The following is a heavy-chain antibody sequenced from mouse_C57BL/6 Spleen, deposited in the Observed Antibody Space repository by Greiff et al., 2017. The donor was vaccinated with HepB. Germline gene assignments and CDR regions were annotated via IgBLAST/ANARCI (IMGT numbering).Heavy chain of an antibody. V-gene: IGHV1-63*01. D-gene: IGHD1-1*01. J-gene: IGHJ2*01. CDR3: ARKGYYDGYYCDY. CDR1: GYTFTNYW. CDR2: IYPGGGYT. Sequence: VQLQQSGAELVRPGTSVKMSCKASGYTFTNYWIGWAKQRPGHGLEWIGDIYPGGGYTNYNEKFKGKATLTADKSSSTAYMQVSSLTSEDSAIYYCARKGYYDGYYCDYWGQGTTLTVSS.